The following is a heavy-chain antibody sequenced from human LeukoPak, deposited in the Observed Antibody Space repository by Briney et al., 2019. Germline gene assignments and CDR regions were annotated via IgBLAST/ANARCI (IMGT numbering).Heavy chain of an antibody. CDR3: AKDASVTGDIYYFDY. V-gene: IGHV3-30*02. CDR2: IRNDGREH. J-gene: IGHJ4*02. CDR1: GFTFSVHG. Sequence: GGPLRLSCAASGFTFSVHGLHWVRQAPGKGLEGVAFIRNDGREHYYADSVKGRFTLSRDNSNHMVYLQITSLRVEDTAVYFCAKDASVTGDIYYFDYWGQGTLVTVSS. D-gene: IGHD7-27*01.